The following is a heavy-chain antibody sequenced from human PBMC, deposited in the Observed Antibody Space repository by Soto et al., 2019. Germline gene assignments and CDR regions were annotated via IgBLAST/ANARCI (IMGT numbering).Heavy chain of an antibody. D-gene: IGHD5-12*01. Sequence: SETLSLTCTVSGGSISSYYWSWIRKPPGKGLERIGYSYYSGSANSNPSLKSRVTISVDTSKNQFSLKLSSVTAADTAVYYCARDSKRGYSGYDKLDYWGQGTLVTVSS. CDR1: GGSISSYY. CDR2: SYYSGSA. V-gene: IGHV4-59*01. CDR3: ARDSKRGYSGYDKLDY. J-gene: IGHJ4*02.